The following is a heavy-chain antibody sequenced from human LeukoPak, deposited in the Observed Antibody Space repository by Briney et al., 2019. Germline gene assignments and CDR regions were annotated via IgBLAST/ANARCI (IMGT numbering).Heavy chain of an antibody. V-gene: IGHV3-48*03. CDR3: AKAKTSGWLYWYFDL. J-gene: IGHJ2*01. CDR2: ISSSGSTI. Sequence: GGSLRLSCAASGFTFSSYEMNWVRQAPGKGLEWVSYISSSGSTIYYADSVKGRFTISRDNAKNTLYLQMNSLRAEDTAVYYCAKAKTSGWLYWYFDLWGRGTLVTVSS. CDR1: GFTFSSYE. D-gene: IGHD6-19*01.